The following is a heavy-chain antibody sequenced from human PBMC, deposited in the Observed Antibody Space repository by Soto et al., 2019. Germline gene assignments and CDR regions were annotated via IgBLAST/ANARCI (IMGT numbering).Heavy chain of an antibody. CDR2: LYQSGST. V-gene: IGHV4-4*02. J-gene: IGHJ2*01. CDR1: SGSISSSNW. D-gene: IGHD4-17*01. Sequence: QVQLQESGPGLVKPSGTLSLTCAVSSGSISSSNWWSWVRQPPGKGLEWIGELYQSGSTNYNPSLKSRVTISVDKSKNQFSLKLSSVTAADTAVYYCARGDSDGYSQGWYFDRWGRGALVTVSS. CDR3: ARGDSDGYSQGWYFDR.